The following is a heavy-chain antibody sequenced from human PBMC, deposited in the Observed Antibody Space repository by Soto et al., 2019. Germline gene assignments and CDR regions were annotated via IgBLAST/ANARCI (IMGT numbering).Heavy chain of an antibody. CDR3: ARAHSSGFFDY. CDR1: GGSFSGYY. V-gene: IGHV4-34*01. CDR2: INHSGST. Sequence: SETLSLTCAVYGGSFSGYYWSWIRQPPGKGLEWIGEINHSGSTNYNPSLKSRVTISVDTSKNQFSLKLSSVTAADTAVYYCARAHSSGFFDYWGQGTLVTVS. D-gene: IGHD6-19*01. J-gene: IGHJ4*02.